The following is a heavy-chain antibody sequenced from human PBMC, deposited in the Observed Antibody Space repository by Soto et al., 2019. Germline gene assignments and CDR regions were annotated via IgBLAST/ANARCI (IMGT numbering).Heavy chain of an antibody. CDR3: ARDNGSGCLMDV. Sequence: GGSLRLSCAASGFTFSSYGMHWVRQAPGKGLEWVAVIWYDGSNKYYADSVKGRFTISRDNSKNTLYLQMISLRAEDTAVYYCARDNGSGCLMDVWGQGTTVTVSS. CDR2: IWYDGSNK. CDR1: GFTFSSYG. D-gene: IGHD6-19*01. V-gene: IGHV3-33*01. J-gene: IGHJ6*02.